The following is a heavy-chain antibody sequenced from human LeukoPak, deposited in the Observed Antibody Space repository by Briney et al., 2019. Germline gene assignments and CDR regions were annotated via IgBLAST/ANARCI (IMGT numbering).Heavy chain of an antibody. V-gene: IGHV4-59*01. CDR2: IYYSGST. D-gene: IGHD3-22*01. CDR3: ARAVFVGSGYYYYFDY. CDR1: GGSISSYY. J-gene: IGHJ4*02. Sequence: SETLSLTSTVSGGSISSYYWSWIRQPPGKGLEWIGYIYYSGSTNYNPSLKSRVTISVDTSKNQFSLKLSSVTAADTAVYYCARAVFVGSGYYYYFDYWGQGTLVTVSS.